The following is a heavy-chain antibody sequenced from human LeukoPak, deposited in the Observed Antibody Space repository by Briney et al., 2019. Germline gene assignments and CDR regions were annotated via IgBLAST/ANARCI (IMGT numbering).Heavy chain of an antibody. Sequence: GGSLILSCAASGFTFSSYAMHWVRQAPGKGLEWVANIRQDGSEKYYVDSVKGRFTISRDNAKNSLYLQMNSLRAEDTAVYYCAREGRYSGSLPGYWGQGTLVTVSS. D-gene: IGHD1-26*01. CDR3: AREGRYSGSLPGY. V-gene: IGHV3-7*01. J-gene: IGHJ4*02. CDR1: GFTFSSYA. CDR2: IRQDGSEK.